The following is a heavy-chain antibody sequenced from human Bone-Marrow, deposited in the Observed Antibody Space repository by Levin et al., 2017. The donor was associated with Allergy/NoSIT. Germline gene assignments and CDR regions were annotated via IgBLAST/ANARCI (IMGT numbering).Heavy chain of an antibody. CDR3: ARGRRELRGFWSNYPHKYFYYMDV. Sequence: SETLSLTCAVYGASFSAYYWSWIRQPPGKGLEWIGEINHSGSANYDPSLKSRVTISVDTSKNQFSLNLRSVTAADTAVYYCARGRRELRGFWSNYPHKYFYYMDVWGKGTTVTVSS. CDR1: GASFSAYY. J-gene: IGHJ6*03. CDR2: INHSGSA. D-gene: IGHD3-3*01. V-gene: IGHV4-34*01.